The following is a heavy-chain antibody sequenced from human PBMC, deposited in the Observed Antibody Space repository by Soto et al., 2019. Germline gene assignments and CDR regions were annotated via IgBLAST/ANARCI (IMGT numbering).Heavy chain of an antibody. CDR1: GGSISSSSYY. Sequence: SETLSLTCTVSGGSISSSSYYWGWIRQPPGKGLEWIGSIYYSGSTYYNPSLKSRVTISVDTSKNQFSLKLSSVTAADTAVYYCARHARHLNWFDPWGQGTLVTVSS. V-gene: IGHV4-39*01. CDR3: ARHARHLNWFDP. J-gene: IGHJ5*02. CDR2: IYYSGST.